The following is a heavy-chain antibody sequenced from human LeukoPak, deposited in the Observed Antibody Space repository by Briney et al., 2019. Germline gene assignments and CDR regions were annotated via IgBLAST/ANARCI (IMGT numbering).Heavy chain of an antibody. Sequence: SETLSLTCTVSGGSIGGYYWSWIRQPAGQGLEWVGRVYTNGDTRYNPSLKSRVTMTVDTSKNQISLKLRPVTAADTALYYCARAAGAAGGQYFNYWGQGSLVTVSS. CDR3: ARAAGAAGGQYFNY. J-gene: IGHJ4*02. CDR2: VYTNGDT. D-gene: IGHD6-13*01. CDR1: GGSIGGYY. V-gene: IGHV4-4*07.